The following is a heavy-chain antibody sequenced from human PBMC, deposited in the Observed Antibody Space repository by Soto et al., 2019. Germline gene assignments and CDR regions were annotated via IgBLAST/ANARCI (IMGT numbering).Heavy chain of an antibody. V-gene: IGHV4-30-4*01. Sequence: SETLSLTCAFSGVSISTSNYWSWIRQPPGKGLEWIGYIYYSGSTYYNPSLKSRVTISVDTSKNQFSLKLSSVTAADTAVYYCARRYGPGFDYWGQGTLVTVSS. D-gene: IGHD4-17*01. J-gene: IGHJ4*02. CDR2: IYYSGST. CDR3: ARRYGPGFDY. CDR1: GVSISTSNY.